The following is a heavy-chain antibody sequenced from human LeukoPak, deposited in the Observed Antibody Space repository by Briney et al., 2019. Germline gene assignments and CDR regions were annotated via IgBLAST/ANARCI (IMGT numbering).Heavy chain of an antibody. CDR2: ISSSGSTI. CDR1: GFTFSSYE. V-gene: IGHV3-48*03. J-gene: IGHJ5*02. D-gene: IGHD6-19*01. Sequence: GGSLRLSCAASGFTFSSYEMNWVRQAPGKGLEWVSYISSSGSTIYCADSVKGRFTISRDNAKNSLYLQMNSLRAEDTAVYYCASHEYSSGPDWFDHWGQGTLVTVSS. CDR3: ASHEYSSGPDWFDH.